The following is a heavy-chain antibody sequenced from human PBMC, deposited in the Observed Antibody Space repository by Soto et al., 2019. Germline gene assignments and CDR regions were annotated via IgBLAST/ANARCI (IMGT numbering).Heavy chain of an antibody. CDR1: VYTFPSYG. CDR2: ISAYSGDI. J-gene: IGHJ4*02. CDR3: ARDVDERLTGYYIPFDY. V-gene: IGHV1-18*01. Sequence: ASVKVSCKASVYTFPSYGVSWVRQAPGQGREWMGWISAYSGDIKYAQNFQGRVTLTTDTSTSTAYMELRSLRSDDTAVYYCARDVDERLTGYYIPFDYWGQGTQVTVSS. D-gene: IGHD3-9*01.